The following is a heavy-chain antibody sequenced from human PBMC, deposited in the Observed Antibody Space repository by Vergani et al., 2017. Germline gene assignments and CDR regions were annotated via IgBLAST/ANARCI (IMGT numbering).Heavy chain of an antibody. V-gene: IGHV1-2*02. D-gene: IGHD2-15*01. CDR2: INPNSGGT. Sequence: QVQLVQSGAEVKKPGASVKVSCKASGYTFIGYYMHWVRQAPGQGLEWMGWINPNSGGTNYAQKFQGRVTMTRDTSISTAYMELSRLRSDDTAVYYCSCRRSLDYYYGMDVWGQGTTVTVSS. J-gene: IGHJ6*02. CDR1: GYTFIGYY. CDR3: SCRRSLDYYYGMDV.